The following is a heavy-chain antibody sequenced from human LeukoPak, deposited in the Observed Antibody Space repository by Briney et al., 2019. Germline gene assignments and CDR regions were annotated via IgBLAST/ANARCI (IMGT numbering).Heavy chain of an antibody. Sequence: SETLSLTCTVSGGSVSSSSHYWSWIRQPPGKGLEWIGYIYYSGSTKYNPSLKSRVTISADTSKNQFSLKLSSVTAADTALYYCARALGLPRDYWGQGTLVTVSS. D-gene: IGHD2-15*01. J-gene: IGHJ4*02. CDR2: IYYSGST. CDR3: ARALGLPRDY. CDR1: GGSVSSSSHY. V-gene: IGHV4-61*01.